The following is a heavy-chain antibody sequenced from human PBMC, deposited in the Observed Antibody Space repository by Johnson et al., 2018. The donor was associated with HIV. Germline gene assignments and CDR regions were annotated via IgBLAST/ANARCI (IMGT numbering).Heavy chain of an antibody. V-gene: IGHV3-30-3*01. D-gene: IGHD1-20*01. CDR1: GFTFSAYA. CDR3: ARDNWNEDI. CDR2: VSYDGSNR. J-gene: IGHJ3*02. Sequence: QVQLVVSGGGLVKPGGSLRLSCAASGFTFSAYAMHWVRQAPGKGLEWVALVSYDGSNRYYADSVKGRVTISRDNSKNTLYLQMNSLRAEDTAVYYCARDNWNEDIWGQGTMVTVSS.